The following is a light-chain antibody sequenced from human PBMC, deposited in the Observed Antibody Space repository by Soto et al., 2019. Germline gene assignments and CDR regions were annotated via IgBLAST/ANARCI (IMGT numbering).Light chain of an antibody. CDR1: SSDVGGYNY. CDR3: SSYTSSSLTV. J-gene: IGLJ1*01. CDR2: DVS. V-gene: IGLV2-14*01. Sequence: QSVLTRPASVSGSPGQSITISCTGTSSDVGGYNYVSWYQQHPGKAPKLMIYDVSNRPSGVSNRFSGSKSGNTASLTISGLQAEDEADYYCSSYTSSSLTVFGTGTRSPS.